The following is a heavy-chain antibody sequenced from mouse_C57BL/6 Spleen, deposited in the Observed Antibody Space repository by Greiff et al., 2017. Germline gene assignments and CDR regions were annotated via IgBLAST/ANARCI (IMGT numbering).Heavy chain of an antibody. CDR1: GYAFSSSW. CDR3: ARSFYCYGSSHYAIDY. D-gene: IGHD1-1*01. CDR2: IYPGDGDT. J-gene: IGHJ4*01. V-gene: IGHV1-82*01. Sequence: QVQLQQSGPELVKPGASVKISCKASGYAFSSSWMNWVKQRPGKGLEWIGRIYPGDGDTNYNEKFKGKATLTADKSSSTAYMQLSRLTSEDSAVYFCARSFYCYGSSHYAIDYWGQGPLVTVAS.